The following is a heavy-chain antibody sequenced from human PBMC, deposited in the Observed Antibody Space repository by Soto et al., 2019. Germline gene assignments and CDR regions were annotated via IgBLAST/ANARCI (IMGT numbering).Heavy chain of an antibody. V-gene: IGHV3-23*01. CDR1: GFTFSSYA. Sequence: LRLSCAASGFTFSSYAMSWVRQAPGKGLEWVSAISGSGGSTYYADSVKGRLTISRDNSKNTLYLQMNSLRAEDTAVYYCAKSNVQDCSSTSCYTGHWGQGALVTVSS. CDR2: ISGSGGST. D-gene: IGHD2-2*02. J-gene: IGHJ4*02. CDR3: AKSNVQDCSSTSCYTGH.